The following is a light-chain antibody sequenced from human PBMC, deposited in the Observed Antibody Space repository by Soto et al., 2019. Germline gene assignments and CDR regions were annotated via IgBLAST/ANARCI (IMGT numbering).Light chain of an antibody. V-gene: IGKV1-5*01. Sequence: IHMTQSPSTLSASVGDRITITCRASQTISSWLAWYQQKPGKAPKLLIYATSSLQSGVPSRFSGSGSGTQFTLTISSLQPDDFATYYCLQHKSYPWTFGQGTKVDIK. J-gene: IGKJ1*01. CDR2: ATS. CDR3: LQHKSYPWT. CDR1: QTISSW.